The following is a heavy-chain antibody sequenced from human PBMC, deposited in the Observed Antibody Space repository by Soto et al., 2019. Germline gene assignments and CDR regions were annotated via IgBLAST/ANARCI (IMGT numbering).Heavy chain of an antibody. J-gene: IGHJ6*02. CDR1: GDMFRNSA. CDR2: IIPLFRKT. V-gene: IGHV1-69*01. CDR3: ARARLSNGDPNIYFFYGLDV. Sequence: QVQLVQAGAEVKRPGSSVKVSCKASGDMFRNSAFTWVRQAPGQGLAWMGVIIPLFRKTDVAQKFQGRLNLTADESTSSLYMDVSSLTSEDTAVYYCARARLSNGDPNIYFFYGLDVWGQGTTITVSS. D-gene: IGHD3-10*01.